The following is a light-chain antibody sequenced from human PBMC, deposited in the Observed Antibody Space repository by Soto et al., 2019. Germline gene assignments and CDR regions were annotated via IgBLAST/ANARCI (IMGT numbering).Light chain of an antibody. J-gene: IGKJ5*01. Sequence: EIVLTQSPGTLSLSPGERATLSCRAGQSVNNNYLAWYRQKPGQAPRLLIYAASNRATGIPARFSGSGSGTDFTLTISSLEPEDFAVYYCQQRNNWPPGITFGQGTRLEIK. V-gene: IGKV3-11*01. CDR1: QSVNNNY. CDR2: AAS. CDR3: QQRNNWPPGIT.